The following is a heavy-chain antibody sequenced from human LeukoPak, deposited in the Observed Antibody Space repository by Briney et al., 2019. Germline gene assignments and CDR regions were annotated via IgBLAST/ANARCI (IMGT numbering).Heavy chain of an antibody. J-gene: IGHJ4*02. Sequence: GGSLRLSCAVSGLTLSYCTINWVRQAPGKGLEWVSSISTSSNIYYADSVKGRFTVSRDNAKNSVYLQTNSLRAQDTAIYYCAIDRSYVGFDYWGQGALVTVSS. CDR3: AIDRSYVGFDY. CDR2: ISTSSNI. D-gene: IGHD4-23*01. CDR1: GLTLSYCT. V-gene: IGHV3-69-1*01.